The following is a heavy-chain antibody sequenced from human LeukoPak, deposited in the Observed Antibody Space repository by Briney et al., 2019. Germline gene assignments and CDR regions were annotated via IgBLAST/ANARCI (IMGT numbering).Heavy chain of an antibody. CDR2: IRYDGTTK. D-gene: IGHD2/OR15-2a*01. Sequence: GESQRLSCAASGFTFRNYGMHWVRQAPGKGLEWVAFIRYDGTTKFYADSVKGRFTISRDNSKNTLYLQMNSLRAEDTAVYYCASLGLSSDYWGQGTLVTVSS. J-gene: IGHJ4*02. CDR3: ASLGLSSDY. V-gene: IGHV3-30*02. CDR1: GFTFRNYG.